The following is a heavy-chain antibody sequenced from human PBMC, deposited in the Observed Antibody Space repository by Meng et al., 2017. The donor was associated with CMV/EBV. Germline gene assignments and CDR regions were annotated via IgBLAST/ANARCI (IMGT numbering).Heavy chain of an antibody. V-gene: IGHV4-30-4*08. J-gene: IGHJ4*02. CDR2: IYYSGST. CDR1: GGSISSGDYY. D-gene: IGHD1-14*01. CDR3: ARVMGPNRTPYYFDY. Sequence: VRLQESGPGMVKPSQPLSRTCTVSGGSISSGDYYWSWIRQPPGKGLEWIGYIYYSGSTYYNPSLKSRVTISVDTSKNQFSLKLSSVTAADTAVYYCARVMGPNRTPYYFDYWGQGTLVTVSS.